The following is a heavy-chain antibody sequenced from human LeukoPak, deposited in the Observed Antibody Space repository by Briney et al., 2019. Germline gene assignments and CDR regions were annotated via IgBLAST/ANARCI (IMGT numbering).Heavy chain of an antibody. V-gene: IGHV3-11*04. CDR3: ARDQWLDY. CDR1: GFIFRDYS. J-gene: IGHJ4*02. Sequence: PGGSLRLSCAASGFIFRDYSMTWIRQAPGKGLEWLSYITSGGSSISYADSVKGRFTVSRDNAKNSLYLQMNSLRVDDTAVYYCARDQWLDYWGQGTLVTVSS. D-gene: IGHD6-19*01. CDR2: ITSGGSSI.